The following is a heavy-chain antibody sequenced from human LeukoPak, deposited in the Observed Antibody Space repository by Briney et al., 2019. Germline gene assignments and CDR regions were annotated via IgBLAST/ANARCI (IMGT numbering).Heavy chain of an antibody. CDR2: ISYDGSNK. CDR3: ARADYYGSGSYYMDY. CDR1: GFTFSSYA. J-gene: IGHJ4*02. D-gene: IGHD3-10*01. Sequence: GGSLRLSCAASGFTFSSYAMHWVRQAPGKGLEWVAVISYDGSNKYYADSVKGQFTISRDNSKNTLYLQMNSLRAEDTAVYYCARADYYGSGSYYMDYWGQGTLVTVSS. V-gene: IGHV3-30*04.